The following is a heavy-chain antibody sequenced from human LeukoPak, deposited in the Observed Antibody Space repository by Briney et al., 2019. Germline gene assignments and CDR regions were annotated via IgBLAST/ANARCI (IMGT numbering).Heavy chain of an antibody. V-gene: IGHV4-59*05. CDR2: IYYSGST. Sequence: SETLSLTCTVSSVSISGHFWSWLRQPPGKGLEWIGSIYYSGSTFYNPSLKSRVTISVDTSKNLFSLKLSSVTAADTAVYYCARQGDSSSTPIFDYWGQGTLVTVSS. D-gene: IGHD6-6*01. CDR1: SVSISGHF. CDR3: ARQGDSSSTPIFDY. J-gene: IGHJ4*02.